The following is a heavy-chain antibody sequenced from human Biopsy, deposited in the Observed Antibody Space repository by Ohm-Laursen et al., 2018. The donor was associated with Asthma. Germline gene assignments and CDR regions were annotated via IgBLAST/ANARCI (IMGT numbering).Heavy chain of an antibody. CDR2: IYSGGTS. Sequence: SLRLSCAASGFAVSRDHMFWVRQAPGKGLEWVSVIYSGGTSHTADSVRGRFTISRDYSKNTLYLQMHSLRAEDTAVYYCARGDSSNWSHYYFDYWGQGTLVTVSA. V-gene: IGHV3-53*01. J-gene: IGHJ4*02. CDR3: ARGDSSNWSHYYFDY. D-gene: IGHD3-22*01. CDR1: GFAVSRDH.